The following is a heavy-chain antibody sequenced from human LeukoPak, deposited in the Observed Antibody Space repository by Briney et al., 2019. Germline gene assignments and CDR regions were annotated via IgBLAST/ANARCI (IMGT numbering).Heavy chain of an antibody. D-gene: IGHD2-2*01. CDR2: ISYDGSNK. CDR1: GFTFSSYA. CDR3: AREGARAVVVPAAVFDY. J-gene: IGHJ4*02. V-gene: IGHV3-30*04. Sequence: GGSLRLSCAASGFTFSSYAMHWVRQAPGKGLEWVAVISYDGSNKYYADSVKGRFTISRENSKNTLYLQMNSLRAEDTAVYYCAREGARAVVVPAAVFDYWGQGTLVTVSS.